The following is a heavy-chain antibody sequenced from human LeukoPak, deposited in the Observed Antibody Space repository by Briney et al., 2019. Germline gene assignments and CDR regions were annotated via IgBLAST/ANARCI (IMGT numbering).Heavy chain of an antibody. J-gene: IGHJ4*02. CDR1: GGSISSYY. Sequence: SETLSLTCIVPGGSISSYYWTWIRQPPGKGLEWIGYIYYNGSTNYNPSLKSRVTISVDTSKNQFSLKLTSVTAADTAVYYCARQSRGIAVAGLDYWGQGILVTVSS. CDR3: ARQSRGIAVAGLDY. V-gene: IGHV4-59*08. D-gene: IGHD6-19*01. CDR2: IYYNGST.